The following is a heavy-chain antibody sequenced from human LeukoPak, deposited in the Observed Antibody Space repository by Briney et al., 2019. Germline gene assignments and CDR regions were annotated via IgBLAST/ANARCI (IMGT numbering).Heavy chain of an antibody. CDR2: INHSGST. V-gene: IGHV4-34*01. J-gene: IGHJ5*02. CDR1: GGSFSGYY. Sequence: PSETLSLTCAVYGGSFSGYYWSWIRQPPGKGLEWIGEINHSGSTNYNPSLKSRVTISVDTSKNQFSLKLSSVTAADTAVYYCARHEQAYDYVWGSYRPRVWFDPWGQGTLVTVSS. D-gene: IGHD3-16*02. CDR3: ARHEQAYDYVWGSYRPRVWFDP.